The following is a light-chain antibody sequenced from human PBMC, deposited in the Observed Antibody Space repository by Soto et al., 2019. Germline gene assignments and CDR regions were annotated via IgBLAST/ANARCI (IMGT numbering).Light chain of an antibody. CDR2: DVS. Sequence: QPVLTQPASVSGSPGQSITISCTGTSSDVGGYNYVSWYQQHPGKAPQLMIYDVSSRPSEVSHRFSGSKSGTTASLTISGLQAEDEAYYFCSSYTAITTTRVFGGGTKLTVL. J-gene: IGLJ2*01. CDR1: SSDVGGYNY. V-gene: IGLV2-14*03. CDR3: SSYTAITTTRV.